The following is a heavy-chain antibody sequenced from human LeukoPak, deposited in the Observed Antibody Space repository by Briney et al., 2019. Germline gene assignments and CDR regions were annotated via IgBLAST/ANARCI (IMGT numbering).Heavy chain of an antibody. CDR1: GFTFGTYA. V-gene: IGHV3-23*01. CDR3: AKYQGWIRGVMNAFDV. Sequence: GGSLRLSCAASGFTFGTYAMAWVRQAPGKGPEWVSSIDSSASSSGGITYYADSVKGRLTISRDNSKNTVYLALNSLRADDTAVYYCAKYQGWIRGVMNAFDVWGQGTTVIVSA. CDR2: IDSSASSSGGIT. J-gene: IGHJ3*01. D-gene: IGHD3-10*01.